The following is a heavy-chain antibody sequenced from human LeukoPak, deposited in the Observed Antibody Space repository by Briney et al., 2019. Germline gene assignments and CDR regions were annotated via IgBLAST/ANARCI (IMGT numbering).Heavy chain of an antibody. D-gene: IGHD3/OR15-3a*01. CDR1: GFTFSNCA. Sequence: GGSLRLSCAASGFTFSNCAMHWVRQAPGKGLEWVAAISYDGDNQWYADSVKGRFTISRDNSKNTLYLQMNSLRAEDTAVYYCARDLWTSYPSGFDPWGQGTLVTVSS. V-gene: IGHV3-30*14. CDR2: ISYDGDNQ. CDR3: ARDLWTSYPSGFDP. J-gene: IGHJ5*02.